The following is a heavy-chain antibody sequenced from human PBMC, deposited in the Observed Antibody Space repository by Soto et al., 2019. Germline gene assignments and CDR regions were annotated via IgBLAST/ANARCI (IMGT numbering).Heavy chain of an antibody. V-gene: IGHV1-69*02. CDR3: AAPPDDGDAFDI. CDR1: GGTFSSYT. J-gene: IGHJ3*02. CDR2: IIPILGIA. Sequence: SVKVSCKASGGTFSSYTISWVRQAPGQGLEWMGRIIPILGIANYAQKFQGRVTITADKSTSTAYMELSSLRSEDTAVYYCAAPPDDGDAFDIWGQGPMVTVS.